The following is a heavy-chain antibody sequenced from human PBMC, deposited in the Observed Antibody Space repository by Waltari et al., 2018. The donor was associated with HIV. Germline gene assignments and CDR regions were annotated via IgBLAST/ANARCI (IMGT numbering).Heavy chain of an antibody. J-gene: IGHJ6*02. CDR1: GFSFNTYA. CDR3: ARGLHRGGHYFGMDV. V-gene: IGHV3-48*02. Sequence: EVQLVESGGGSVRPGGSLRLYCAASGFSFNTYAMNWVRQSPGKGLEGVSYISSNSDPIDYADAVKGRFTISRDNAKNSLYLQMNSLRDDDTAVYYCARGLHRGGHYFGMDVWGRGTTVIVSS. CDR2: ISSNSDPI. D-gene: IGHD3-9*01.